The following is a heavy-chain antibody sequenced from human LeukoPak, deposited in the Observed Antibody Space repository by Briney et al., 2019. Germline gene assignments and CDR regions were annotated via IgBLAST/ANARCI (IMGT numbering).Heavy chain of an antibody. V-gene: IGHV1-2*02. Sequence: ASVKVSCKASGYTFTGYYMHWVRQAPGQGLKWMGWINPNGGGTNYAQQFQGRVTMTSDTSISTAYMELSSLRSDDTAVYYCARDSYSGSYYYWGQGTLVTVSS. CDR3: ARDSYSGSYYY. D-gene: IGHD1-26*01. CDR2: INPNGGGT. J-gene: IGHJ4*02. CDR1: GYTFTGYY.